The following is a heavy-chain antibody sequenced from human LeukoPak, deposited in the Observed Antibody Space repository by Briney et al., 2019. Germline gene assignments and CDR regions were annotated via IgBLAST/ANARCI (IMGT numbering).Heavy chain of an antibody. CDR3: ARVEDLIGNFDP. CDR2: TYYRSKWYN. J-gene: IGHJ5*02. V-gene: IGHV6-1*01. CDR1: GDSVSSNTAA. Sequence: SQTLSLTCAISGDSVSSNTAAWNWIRQSPSRGLEWLGGTYYRSKWYNDYAVSVKSRITINPDTSKNQFSLQLNSVTPEDTAVYYCARVEDLIGNFDPWGQGTLVTVSS. D-gene: IGHD2/OR15-2a*01.